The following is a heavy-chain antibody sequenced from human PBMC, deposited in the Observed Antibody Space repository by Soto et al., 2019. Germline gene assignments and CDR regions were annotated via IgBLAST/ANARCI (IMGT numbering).Heavy chain of an antibody. V-gene: IGHV4-59*01. CDR2: IYYSGST. CDR3: ARAGYSGYDFWVDDYGMDV. CDR1: GGSISSYY. D-gene: IGHD5-12*01. J-gene: IGHJ6*02. Sequence: QVQLQESGPGLVKPSETLSLTCTVSGGSISSYYWSWIRQPPGKGLEWIGYIYYSGSTNYNPSLKSRVTISVDTSKNQFSLKLSSVTAADTAVYYCARAGYSGYDFWVDDYGMDVWGQGTTVTVSS.